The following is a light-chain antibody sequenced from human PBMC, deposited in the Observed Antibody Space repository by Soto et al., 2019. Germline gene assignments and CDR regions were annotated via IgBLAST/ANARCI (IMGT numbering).Light chain of an antibody. CDR3: SSFTSSTTYV. CDR2: DVS. CDR1: SSDVGGYNY. J-gene: IGLJ1*01. V-gene: IGLV2-14*01. Sequence: SVLTQPASGYGSPGQSSTISSTGTSSDVGGYNYVSWYQQHPGKAPKLMIYDVSNRPSGVSNRFSGSKSGNTASLTISGLQTEDEADYYCSSFTSSTTYVFGTGTKVTVL.